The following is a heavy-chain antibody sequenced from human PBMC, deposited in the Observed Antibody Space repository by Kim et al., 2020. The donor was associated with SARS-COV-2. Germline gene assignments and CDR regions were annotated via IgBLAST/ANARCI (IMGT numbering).Heavy chain of an antibody. V-gene: IGHV3-33*01. J-gene: IGHJ4*02. CDR3: ARGTTSYFDY. Sequence: NKNYADSVKGRYTISRENSKNTLYLHMNSLRDDDTAVYYCARGTTSYFDYWGQGTLVTVSS. D-gene: IGHD1-1*01. CDR2: NK.